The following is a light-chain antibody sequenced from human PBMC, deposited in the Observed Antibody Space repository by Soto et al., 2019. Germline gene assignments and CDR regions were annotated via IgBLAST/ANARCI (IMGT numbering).Light chain of an antibody. CDR3: ISYTSDDVRYV. CDR2: EVS. V-gene: IGLV2-14*01. CDR1: NSDVGIYDF. J-gene: IGLJ1*01. Sequence: QSVLTQPASVSGTPGQSITISCTGSNSDVGIYDFVSWYQHHPGRAPKLIVSEVSHRPSGVSNRFSGSKSGNTASLTISGLQSEDEADYYCISYTSDDVRYVFGTGTKLHRP.